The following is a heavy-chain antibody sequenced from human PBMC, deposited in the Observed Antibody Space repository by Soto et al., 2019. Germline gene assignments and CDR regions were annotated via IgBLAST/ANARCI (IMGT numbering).Heavy chain of an antibody. J-gene: IGHJ4*02. Sequence: GGSLRLSCAASGFTFSSYGMHWVRQAPGKGLEWVAVISYDGSNKYYADSVKGRFTISRDNSKNTLYLQMNSLRAEDTAVYYCAKDPSYYYDSSGYGFFDYWGQGTLVTVSS. D-gene: IGHD3-22*01. V-gene: IGHV3-30*18. CDR3: AKDPSYYYDSSGYGFFDY. CDR1: GFTFSSYG. CDR2: ISYDGSNK.